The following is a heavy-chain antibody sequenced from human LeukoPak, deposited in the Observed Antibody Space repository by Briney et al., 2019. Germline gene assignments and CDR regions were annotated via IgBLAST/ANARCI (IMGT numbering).Heavy chain of an antibody. CDR2: MNSDGTSI. Sequence: GGSLRLSCVVSGFTFTNYWMQWVRQVPGKGLVWVARMNSDGTSIIHADSVKGRFTISRDNAKNTLYLQMNSLRVEDTAVYYCARVVYSSGWYYYYGMDVWGQGTTVTVSS. J-gene: IGHJ6*02. CDR3: ARVVYSSGWYYYYGMDV. CDR1: GFTFTNYW. V-gene: IGHV3-74*01. D-gene: IGHD6-19*01.